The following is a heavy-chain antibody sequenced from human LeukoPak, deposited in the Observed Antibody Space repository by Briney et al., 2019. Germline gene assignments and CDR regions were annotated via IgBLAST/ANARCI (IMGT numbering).Heavy chain of an antibody. D-gene: IGHD5-24*01. CDR3: ATGDGYNSFDY. CDR1: GGSFSSYY. CDR2: IYTSGST. V-gene: IGHV4-4*07. J-gene: IGHJ4*02. Sequence: PSETLSLTCTVSGGSFSSYYWSWIRQPAGKGLEWIGRIYTSGSTNYNSSLKSRVTMSVDTSKNQVSLKLSFVTAADTAVYYCATGDGYNSFDYWGQGTLVTVSS.